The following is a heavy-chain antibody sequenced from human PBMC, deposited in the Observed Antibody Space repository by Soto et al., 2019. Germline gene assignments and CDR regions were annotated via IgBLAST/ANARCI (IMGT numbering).Heavy chain of an antibody. V-gene: IGHV4-34*01. CDR3: ARGGFAAAGTAWDYYYGMDV. J-gene: IGHJ6*02. D-gene: IGHD6-13*01. Sequence: SETLSLTCAVYGGSFSGYYWSWIRQPPGKGLEWIGEINHSGSTNYNPSLKSRVTISVDTSKNQFSLKLSSVTAADTAVYYCARGGFAAAGTAWDYYYGMDVWGQGTTVTVSS. CDR1: GGSFSGYY. CDR2: INHSGST.